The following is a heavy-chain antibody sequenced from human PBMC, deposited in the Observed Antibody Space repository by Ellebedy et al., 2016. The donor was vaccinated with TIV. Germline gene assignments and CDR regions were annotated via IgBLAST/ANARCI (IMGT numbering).Heavy chain of an antibody. V-gene: IGHV4-39*07. D-gene: IGHD2-15*01. J-gene: IGHJ4*02. CDR2: IYYYGST. CDR3: ARHLGYCSGGNCYNNDY. Sequence: MPSETLSLTCTVSGGSISSSSYYWGWIRQPPGKGLEWIGSIYYYGSTYYNPSLESRVIISIDTSKTQFSLNLSSVTAADTAVYYCARHLGYCSGGNCYNNDYWGQGTLVTVSS. CDR1: GGSISSSSYY.